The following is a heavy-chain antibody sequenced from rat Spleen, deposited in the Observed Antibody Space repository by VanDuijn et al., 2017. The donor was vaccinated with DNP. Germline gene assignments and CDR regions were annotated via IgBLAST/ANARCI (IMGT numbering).Heavy chain of an antibody. CDR3: TRHRTIMPYYYAMDA. Sequence: EVQLVESDGGLVQPGRSLKLSCAASGFTFSDYAMAWVRQAPKKGLEWVATIIYDGGNTYYRDSVKGRFTISRDNAQSTLYRQMDRLRSEDTATYYCTRHRTIMPYYYAMDAWGQGVMVTVSS. CDR1: GFTFSDYA. J-gene: IGHJ2*01. D-gene: IGHD1-12*01. CDR2: IIYDGGNT. V-gene: IGHV5-17*01.